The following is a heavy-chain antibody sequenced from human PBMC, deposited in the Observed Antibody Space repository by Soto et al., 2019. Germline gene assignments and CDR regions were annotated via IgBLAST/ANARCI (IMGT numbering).Heavy chain of an antibody. CDR2: IYHSGST. J-gene: IGHJ3*01. Sequence: QVQLQESGPGLVKPSGTLSLTCAVSGGSISSNNWWRWVRQPPGKGLEWIGEIYHSGSTNYNPSLKSRVTLSVDKSKNEFSLKLGSVTAADTAMYYCARAGDYPLTGAFDVWGQGTVVTVSS. D-gene: IGHD4-17*01. CDR1: GGSISSNNW. V-gene: IGHV4-4*02. CDR3: ARAGDYPLTGAFDV.